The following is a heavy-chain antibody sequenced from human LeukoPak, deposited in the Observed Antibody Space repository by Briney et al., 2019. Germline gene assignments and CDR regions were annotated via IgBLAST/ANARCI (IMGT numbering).Heavy chain of an antibody. Sequence: SETLSPTCAVYGGSFSGYYWSWIRQPPGKGLEWIGEINHSGSTNYNPSLKSRVTISVDTSKNQFSLKLSSVTAADTAVYYCASRYDPSYYDSSGYYFLGQGTLVTVSS. CDR2: INHSGST. J-gene: IGHJ4*02. V-gene: IGHV4-34*01. D-gene: IGHD3-22*01. CDR1: GGSFSGYY. CDR3: ASRYDPSYYDSSGYYF.